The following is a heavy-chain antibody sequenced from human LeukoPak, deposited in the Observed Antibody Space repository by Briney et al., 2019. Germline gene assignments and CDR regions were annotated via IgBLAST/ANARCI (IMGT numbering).Heavy chain of an antibody. J-gene: IGHJ6*03. D-gene: IGHD2-15*01. V-gene: IGHV4-39*07. CDR2: IYTSGST. CDR1: GGSISSSSYY. Sequence: PSETLSLTCTVSGGSISSSSYYWGWIRQPPGKGLEWIGRIYTSGSTNYNPSLKSRVTMSVDTSKNQFSLKLSSVTAADTAVYYCARDGQTYSHNYYYYMDVWGKGTTVTISS. CDR3: ARDGQTYSHNYYYYMDV.